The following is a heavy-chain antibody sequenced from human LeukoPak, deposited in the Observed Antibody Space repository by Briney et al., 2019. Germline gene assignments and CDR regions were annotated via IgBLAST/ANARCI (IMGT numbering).Heavy chain of an antibody. CDR2: ISESGEDP. Sequence: GGSLRLSCAASRFTLSNYAMNWVRQAPGKGLEWVSSISESGEDPSYADSVKGRFIVSRDNSRNSLYLQMNSLRAEGTAVYYCVKQFVDIWAQGTLVTVSS. D-gene: IGHD5-24*01. CDR3: VKQFVDI. CDR1: RFTLSNYA. J-gene: IGHJ5*02. V-gene: IGHV3-23*01.